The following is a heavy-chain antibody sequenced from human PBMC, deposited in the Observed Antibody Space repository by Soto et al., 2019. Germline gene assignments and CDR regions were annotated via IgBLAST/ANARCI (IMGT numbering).Heavy chain of an antibody. D-gene: IGHD3-3*01. V-gene: IGHV3-48*01. CDR1: GFTFSSYS. CDR2: ISSSSTI. Sequence: PGGSLRLSCAASGFTFSSYSMNWVRQAPGKGLEWVSYISSSSTIYYADSVKGRFTISRDNAKNSLYLQMNSLRAEDTAVYYCARDPSAFWSGYYGSRWFDPWGQGTLVTVSS. J-gene: IGHJ5*02. CDR3: ARDPSAFWSGYYGSRWFDP.